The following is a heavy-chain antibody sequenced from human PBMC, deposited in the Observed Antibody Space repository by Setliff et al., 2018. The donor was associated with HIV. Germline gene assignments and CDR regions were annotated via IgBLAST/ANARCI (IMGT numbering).Heavy chain of an antibody. CDR2: ISPDGSAT. D-gene: IGHD3-3*01. J-gene: IGHJ4*02. CDR3: ARDPYWLEGYFDF. Sequence: PGGSLRLSCAASGFNVNNKYMSWVRQAPGKGLEWVANISPDGSATYYVDSVKGRFTISRDNAKKSVWLQMNSLRAEDTAVYYCARDPYWLEGYFDFWGQGTLVTVSS. V-gene: IGHV3-7*01. CDR1: GFNVNNKY.